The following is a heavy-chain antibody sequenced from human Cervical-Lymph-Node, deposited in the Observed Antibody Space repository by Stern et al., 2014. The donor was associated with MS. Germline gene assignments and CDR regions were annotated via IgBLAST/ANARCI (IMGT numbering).Heavy chain of an antibody. CDR1: GGSISSSSYY. J-gene: IGHJ4*02. Sequence: QVQLQESGPGLVKPSETLSLTCTVSGGSISSSSYYWGWIRQPPGKGLEWIGSIYYSGSTYYNPSLKSRVTISVDPSKNQFSLKLSCVTAADTAVYYCARLRRDCTIVYWGQGTLVTVSS. CDR3: ARLRRDCTIVY. CDR2: IYYSGST. V-gene: IGHV4-39*01. D-gene: IGHD2-8*01.